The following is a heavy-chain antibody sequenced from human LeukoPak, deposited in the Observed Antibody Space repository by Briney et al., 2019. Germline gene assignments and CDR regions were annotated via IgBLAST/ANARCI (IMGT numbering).Heavy chain of an antibody. CDR3: ARDLSSRGDY. D-gene: IGHD6-13*01. J-gene: IGHJ4*02. V-gene: IGHV1-69*04. CDR1: GGTFSSYA. CDR2: IIPILGIA. Sequence: GASVKVSCKASGGTFSSYAISWVRQAPGQGLEWMGRIIPILGIANYAQKFQGRVTITADKSTSTVYMELSSLRSEDTAVYYGARDLSSRGDYWGQGTLVTVSS.